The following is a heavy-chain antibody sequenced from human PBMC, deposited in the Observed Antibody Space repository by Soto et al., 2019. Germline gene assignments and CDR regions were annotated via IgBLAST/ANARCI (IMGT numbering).Heavy chain of an antibody. V-gene: IGHV4-30-4*01. Sequence: QVELQESGPGLAKPSQTLSLTCTVAGGSISSGDYYWSWIRQPPGTGLEWIGYISYSGSTYYNPSLMSRVTISVDTSKNQFSLKLSSVTAADTAVYYCARCASSCSLGFWGQGTLVTVSS. CDR1: GGSISSGDYY. CDR2: ISYSGST. CDR3: ARCASSCSLGF. J-gene: IGHJ4*02. D-gene: IGHD2-15*01.